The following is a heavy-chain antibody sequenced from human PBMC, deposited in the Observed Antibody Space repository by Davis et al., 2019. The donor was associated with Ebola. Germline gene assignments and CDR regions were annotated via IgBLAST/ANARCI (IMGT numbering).Heavy chain of an antibody. CDR3: ARAVRYPVVVTRSSRKYYFDY. CDR2: MNPNSGNT. D-gene: IGHD2-2*01. J-gene: IGHJ4*02. Sequence: AASVKVSCKASGYTFSNYDINWVRQATGQGLEWMGWMNPNSGNTGYAQNFQGRVTMTRNTSISTAYMELSSLRSEDAAVYYCARAVRYPVVVTRSSRKYYFDYWGQGTRVTVSS. V-gene: IGHV1-8*01. CDR1: GYTFSNYD.